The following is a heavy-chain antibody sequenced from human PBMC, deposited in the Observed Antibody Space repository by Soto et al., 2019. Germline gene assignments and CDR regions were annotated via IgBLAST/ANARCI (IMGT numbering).Heavy chain of an antibody. J-gene: IGHJ5*02. CDR1: GFSLSTSGVG. Sequence: QITLKESGPTLVKPTQTLTLTCTFSGFSLSTSGVGVGWIRQPPGKALEWLALIYWDDDKRYSPSLKSRLTITKDTSKNQVVLTMTNMDPVDTATYYCAHRLGHCSGGSCFLNWFDPWDQGTLVTVSS. CDR2: IYWDDDK. D-gene: IGHD2-15*01. V-gene: IGHV2-5*02. CDR3: AHRLGHCSGGSCFLNWFDP.